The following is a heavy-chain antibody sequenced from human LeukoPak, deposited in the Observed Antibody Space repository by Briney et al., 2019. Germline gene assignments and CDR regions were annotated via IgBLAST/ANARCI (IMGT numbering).Heavy chain of an antibody. CDR2: ILYSGNT. Sequence: SETLSLTCTVSSDSISGSSYYWSWVRQPPGKGLEWIGYILYSGNTKYIPSLKSRVTISVDTSKNQFSLKLSSVTAADTAIYYCARHGSGYAFDIWGQGTMVTVSS. V-gene: IGHV4-61*05. D-gene: IGHD5-12*01. CDR3: ARHGSGYAFDI. CDR1: SDSISGSSYY. J-gene: IGHJ3*02.